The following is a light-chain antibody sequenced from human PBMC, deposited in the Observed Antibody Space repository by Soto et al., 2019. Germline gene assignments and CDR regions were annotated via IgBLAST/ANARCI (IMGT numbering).Light chain of an antibody. CDR3: SSYTSDSTYV. Sequence: QSALTQPASVSGSPGQSITISCTGTSTDVGRYNYVSWYQQHPGKAPKLMIYDASNRPSGVSSRFSGSKSGITASLTISGLQAEDEADYYCSSYTSDSTYVFGTGTKLTVL. CDR2: DAS. J-gene: IGLJ1*01. CDR1: STDVGRYNY. V-gene: IGLV2-14*01.